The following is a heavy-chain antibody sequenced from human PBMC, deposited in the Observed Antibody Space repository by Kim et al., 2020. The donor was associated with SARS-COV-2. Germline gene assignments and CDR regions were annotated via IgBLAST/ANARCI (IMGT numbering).Heavy chain of an antibody. CDR3: ARVPVKYVPFDAFDI. V-gene: IGHV3-21*06. J-gene: IGHJ3*02. CDR2: ISPSGSNI. Sequence: GGSLRLSCAASGFIFSAYSMNWVRQAPGKGLEGVSSISPSGSNIFYADSKKGRFTISRDIANNSLFLQMNSLRAEDTAVYYCARVPVKYVPFDAFDIWGQGTMVTVSS. D-gene: IGHD3-10*02. CDR1: GFIFSAYS.